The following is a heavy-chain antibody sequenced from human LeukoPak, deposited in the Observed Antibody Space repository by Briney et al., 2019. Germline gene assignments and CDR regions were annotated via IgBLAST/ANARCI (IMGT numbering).Heavy chain of an antibody. J-gene: IGHJ4*02. D-gene: IGHD2-2*01. CDR3: ARALHVVPAANDFDY. V-gene: IGHV1-2*02. CDR1: GYTFIGYY. CDR2: INPNSGGT. Sequence: ASVKVSCKASGYTFIGYYMHWVRQAPGQGLEWMGWINPNSGGTNYAQKFQGRVTMTRDTSISTAYMELSRLRSDDTAVYYCARALHVVPAANDFDYWGQGTLVTVSS.